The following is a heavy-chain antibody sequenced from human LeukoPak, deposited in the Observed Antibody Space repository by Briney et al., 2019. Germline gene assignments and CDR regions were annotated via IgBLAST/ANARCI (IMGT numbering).Heavy chain of an antibody. J-gene: IGHJ4*02. Sequence: PSETLSLTCAVYGGSFSGYYWSWIRQPPGKGLEWIGEINHSGSTNYNPPLKSRVTISVDTSKNQFSLKLSSVTAADTAVYYCARGGYQLANPFDYWGQGTLVTVSS. CDR1: GGSFSGYY. CDR3: ARGGYQLANPFDY. V-gene: IGHV4-34*01. CDR2: INHSGST. D-gene: IGHD2-2*01.